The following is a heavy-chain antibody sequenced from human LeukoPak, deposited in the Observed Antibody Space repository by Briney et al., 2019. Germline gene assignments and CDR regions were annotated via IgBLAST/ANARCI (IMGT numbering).Heavy chain of an antibody. J-gene: IGHJ4*02. CDR1: GVSISAYY. D-gene: IGHD4-23*01. V-gene: IGHV4-4*07. CDR2: IYPGESIYASENT. CDR3: AREFSYGSNGRGFDY. Sequence: SETLSLTCSVSGVSISAYYWSWIRQPAGKGLEWIGRIYPGESIYASENTNYNPSLKSRVSMSGDTSKNQVSLKLRSVTAADTAVYYCAREFSYGSNGRGFDYWGQGTLVTVSS.